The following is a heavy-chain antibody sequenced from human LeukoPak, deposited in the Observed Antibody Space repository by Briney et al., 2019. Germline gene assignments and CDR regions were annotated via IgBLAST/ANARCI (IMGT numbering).Heavy chain of an antibody. Sequence: SETLSLTCTVSGGAISSSSYYWGWIRQPPGKGLEWIGSIYYSGSTYYNPSLKSRVTISVDTSKNQFSLKLASLTAADTAIYYCAKGAGGFSYYNWFDPWGQGTLVTVSS. CDR1: GGAISSSSYY. J-gene: IGHJ5*02. V-gene: IGHV4-39*07. CDR2: IYYSGST. CDR3: AKGAGGFSYYNWFDP. D-gene: IGHD5-18*01.